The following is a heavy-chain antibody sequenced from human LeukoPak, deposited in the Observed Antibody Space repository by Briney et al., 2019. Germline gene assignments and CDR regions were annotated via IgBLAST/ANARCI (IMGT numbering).Heavy chain of an antibody. V-gene: IGHV3-33*01. CDR2: IWYDGNNK. CDR1: GLRFRNYG. Sequence: PGGSLRLSCVVSGLRFRNYGMHWVRQAPGKGLEWVAVIWYDGNNKYYADSVKGRLTISRDNSKNTLYLQMNSLRAEDTAVYYCARVHYSGSGSYYPYYHYGMDVWGQGTTVTVSS. CDR3: ARVHYSGSGSYYPYYHYGMDV. J-gene: IGHJ6*02. D-gene: IGHD3-10*01.